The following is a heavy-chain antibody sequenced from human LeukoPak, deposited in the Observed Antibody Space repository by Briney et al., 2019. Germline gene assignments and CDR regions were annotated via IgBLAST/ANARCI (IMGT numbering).Heavy chain of an antibody. J-gene: IGHJ5*02. CDR2: FDPEDGET. CDR1: GYTLTELS. V-gene: IGHV1-24*01. D-gene: IGHD1-26*01. CDR3: ATAQLLTSGWFDP. Sequence: EASVKVSCKVSGYTLTELSMHWVRQAPGKGLEWMGGFDPEDGETIYAQKFQGRVTMTEDTSTDTAYVELSSLRSEDTAVYYCATAQLLTSGWFDPWGQGTLVTVSS.